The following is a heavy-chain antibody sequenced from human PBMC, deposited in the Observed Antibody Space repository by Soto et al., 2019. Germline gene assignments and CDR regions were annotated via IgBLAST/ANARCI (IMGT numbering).Heavy chain of an antibody. D-gene: IGHD3-22*01. CDR2: ISSNGGST. V-gene: IGHV3-64D*08. Sequence: PGGSLRLSCSASGFTFSSYAMHWVRQAPGKGLEYVSAISSNGGSTYYADSVKGRFTISRVNSKNTLYLQMSSLRAEDTAVYYCVKYPSSGGYPEYFQHWGQGTLVTVSS. J-gene: IGHJ1*01. CDR1: GFTFSSYA. CDR3: VKYPSSGGYPEYFQH.